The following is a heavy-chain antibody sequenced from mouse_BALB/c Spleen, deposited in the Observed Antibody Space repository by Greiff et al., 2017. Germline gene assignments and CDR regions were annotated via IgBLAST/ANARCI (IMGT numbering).Heavy chain of an antibody. CDR2: ISSGGSYT. Sequence: EVQLVESGGGLVKPGGSLKLSCAASGFTFSSYAMSWVRQSPEKRLEWVAEISSGGSYTYYPDTVTGRFTISRDNAKNTLYLEMSSLRSEDTAMYYCARGGANPWFAYWGQGTLVTVSA. D-gene: IGHD6-1*01. V-gene: IGHV5-9-4*01. CDR3: ARGGANPWFAY. CDR1: GFTFSSYA. J-gene: IGHJ3*01.